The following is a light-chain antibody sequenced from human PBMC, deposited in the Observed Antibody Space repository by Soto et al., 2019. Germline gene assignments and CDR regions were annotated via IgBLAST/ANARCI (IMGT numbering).Light chain of an antibody. CDR2: KAS. CDR1: QSIGSE. J-gene: IGKJ4*01. Sequence: DIHFTHSPSTLSFSLVDRVTITCRASQSIGSELAWYQQKPGKAPKLLIYKASSLESGVPSTFSGSGSGTEFSITISSLQQNDVETKYCQQHDNRPRTFGGGTTVDIK. CDR3: QQHDNRPRT. V-gene: IGKV1-5*03.